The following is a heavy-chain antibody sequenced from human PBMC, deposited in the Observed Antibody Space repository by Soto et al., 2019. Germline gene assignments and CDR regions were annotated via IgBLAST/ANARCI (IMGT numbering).Heavy chain of an antibody. CDR1: GGSISSSSYY. V-gene: IGHV4-39*01. CDR3: ARVPTNYYDSSGYYYDAFDI. D-gene: IGHD3-22*01. CDR2: IYYSGST. J-gene: IGHJ3*02. Sequence: SETLSLTCTVSGGSISSSSYYWGWIRQPPGKGLEWIGSIYYSGSTYYNPSLKSRVTISVDTSKNQFSLKLSSVTAADTAAYYCARVPTNYYDSSGYYYDAFDIWGQGTMVTVSS.